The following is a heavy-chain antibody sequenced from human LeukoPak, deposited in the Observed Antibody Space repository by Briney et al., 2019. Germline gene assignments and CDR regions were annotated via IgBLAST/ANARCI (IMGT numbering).Heavy chain of an antibody. D-gene: IGHD2/OR15-2a*01. CDR2: TYYRSKWYN. J-gene: IGHJ5*02. CDR1: GDSVSSSSTT. CDR3: TRFYWNGLNFFDP. Sequence: SQTLSLTCAISGDSVSSSSTTWDWIRQSPSRGLDWLGRTYYRSKWYNDYAVSVKGRISINADTSNNQFSLQLNSVTPEDTAVYYCTRFYWNGLNFFDPWGQGTLVTVSS. V-gene: IGHV6-1*01.